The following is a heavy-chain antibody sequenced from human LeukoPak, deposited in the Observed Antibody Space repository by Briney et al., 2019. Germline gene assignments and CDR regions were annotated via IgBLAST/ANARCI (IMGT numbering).Heavy chain of an antibody. J-gene: IGHJ5*02. CDR2: IYYSGST. Sequence: SEILSLTCTVSGGSISSYYWSWIRQPPGKGLEWIGSIYYSGSTYYNPSLKSRVTISVDTSKNQFSLKLSSVTAADTAVYYCARVEDWFDPWGQGTLVTVSS. V-gene: IGHV4-39*07. CDR1: GGSISSYY. CDR3: ARVEDWFDP.